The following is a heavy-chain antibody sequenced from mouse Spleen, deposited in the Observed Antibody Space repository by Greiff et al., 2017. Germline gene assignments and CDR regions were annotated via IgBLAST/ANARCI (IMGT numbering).Heavy chain of an antibody. CDR3: AREETAFDY. V-gene: IGHV3-6*01. CDR1: GYSITSGYY. CDR2: ISYDGSN. J-gene: IGHJ2*01. Sequence: EVKLMESGPGLVKPSQSLSLTCSVTGYSITSGYYWNWIRQFPGNKLEWMGYISYDGSNNYNPSLKNRISITRDTSKNQFFLKLNSVTTEDTATYYCAREETAFDYWGQGTTLTVSS.